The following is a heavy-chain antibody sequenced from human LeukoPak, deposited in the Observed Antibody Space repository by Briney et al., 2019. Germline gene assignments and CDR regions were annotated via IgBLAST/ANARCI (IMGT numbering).Heavy chain of an antibody. D-gene: IGHD2-2*01. V-gene: IGHV1-2*06. CDR3: AKGYCSSTSCPKPRYYYYYGMDV. CDR2: INPNSGGT. J-gene: IGHJ6*02. Sequence: ASVKVSCKASGYTFTGYYMHWVRQAPGQGLEWMGRINPNSGGTNYAQKFQGRVTITADESTSTAYMELSSLRSEDTAVYYCAKGYCSSTSCPKPRYYYYYGMDVWGQGTTVTVSS. CDR1: GYTFTGYY.